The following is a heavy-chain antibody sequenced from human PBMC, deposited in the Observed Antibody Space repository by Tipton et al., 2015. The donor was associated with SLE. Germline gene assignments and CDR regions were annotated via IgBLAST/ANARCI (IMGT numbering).Heavy chain of an antibody. Sequence: QVQLVQSGAEVKKPGASVKVSCKASGYSFISYYMHWVRQAPGQGLEWMGIINPNTGSTNYAHKFQGRVTMTRDTSTGTVYMELSSLRSEDTAVYYCARDPAPAGDRLDFWGQGTLVIVSS. V-gene: IGHV1-46*01. D-gene: IGHD3-16*01. CDR3: ARDPAPAGDRLDF. J-gene: IGHJ4*02. CDR1: GYSFISYY. CDR2: INPNTGST.